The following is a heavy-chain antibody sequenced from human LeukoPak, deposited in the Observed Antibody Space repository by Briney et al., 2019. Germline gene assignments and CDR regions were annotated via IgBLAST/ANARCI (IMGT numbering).Heavy chain of an antibody. CDR2: MYPGDSDT. CDR1: GYSFTTYW. Sequence: GESLKISCKGSGYSFTTYWIAWVRQMPGKGLEWMGMMYPGDSDTTYSPSFQGQVTISADKSISTAFLQWGSLKASDTAIYYCARRSSGGKEFDFWGQGTLVTVSS. CDR3: ARRSSGGKEFDF. V-gene: IGHV5-51*01. J-gene: IGHJ4*02. D-gene: IGHD6-19*01.